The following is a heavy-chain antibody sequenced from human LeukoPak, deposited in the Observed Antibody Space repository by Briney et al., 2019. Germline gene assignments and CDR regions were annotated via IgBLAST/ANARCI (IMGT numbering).Heavy chain of an antibody. V-gene: IGHV1-46*01. CDR2: INPSGGST. J-gene: IGHJ4*02. D-gene: IGHD5-12*01. Sequence: ASVKVSCKASGGTFSSYAISWVRQAPGQGLEWMGIINPSGGSTSYAQKFQGRVTMTRDTSTSTVYMELSSLRSEDTAVYYCARVASWSGYDWGAFDYWGQGTLVTVSS. CDR1: GGTFSSYA. CDR3: ARVASWSGYDWGAFDY.